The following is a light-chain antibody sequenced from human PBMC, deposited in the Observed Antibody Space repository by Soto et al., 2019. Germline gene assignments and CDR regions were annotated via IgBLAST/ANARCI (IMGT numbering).Light chain of an antibody. CDR2: DAS. CDR3: QQYNSYSTWT. Sequence: IHMTQSPSTLSASVGDRVTITCRASQSISSWLAWYQQKPGKAPKLLIYDASSLESGVPSRFSGSGSGTEITLTISSLQPDDFATYYCQQYNSYSTWTFGQGTKVDI. CDR1: QSISSW. V-gene: IGKV1-5*01. J-gene: IGKJ1*01.